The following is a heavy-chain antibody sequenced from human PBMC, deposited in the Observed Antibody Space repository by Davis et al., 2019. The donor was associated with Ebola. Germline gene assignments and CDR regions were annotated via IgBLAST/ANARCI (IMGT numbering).Heavy chain of an antibody. Sequence: AASVKVSCKASGYTFTSYGISWVRQAPGQGLEWMGWINPNSGGTNYAQKFQGWVTMTRDTSISTAYMELRSLRSDDTAVYYCARMMGYCSGGSCYSGSYFDYWGQGTLVTVSS. D-gene: IGHD2-15*01. CDR1: GYTFTSYG. CDR3: ARMMGYCSGGSCYSGSYFDY. V-gene: IGHV1-2*04. CDR2: INPNSGGT. J-gene: IGHJ4*02.